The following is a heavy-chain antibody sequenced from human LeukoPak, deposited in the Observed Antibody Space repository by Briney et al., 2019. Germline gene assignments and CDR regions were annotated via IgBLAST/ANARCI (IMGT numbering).Heavy chain of an antibody. J-gene: IGHJ4*02. D-gene: IGHD3-22*01. CDR2: INTDGSIT. CDR3: AKDTYYDSSGSYDS. V-gene: IGHV3-74*01. CDR1: GFTFSDYW. Sequence: PGGSLRLSCAASGFTFSDYWIHWVRQAPGKGLVWVSRINTDGSITNYADSVKGRFSISRDNAKNTLYLQMSSLRAEDTAVYYCAKDTYYDSSGSYDSWGQGTLVTVSS.